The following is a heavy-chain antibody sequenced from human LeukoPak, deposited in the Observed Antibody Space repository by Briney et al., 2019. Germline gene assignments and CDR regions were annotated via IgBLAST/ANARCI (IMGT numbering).Heavy chain of an antibody. D-gene: IGHD1-20*01. Sequence: PGGSLRLSCAASGFTVSSNYMTWVRQAPGKGLEWVSVIYSGGSTDYADSVKGRFTISRDNAKNSLYLQMNSLRAEDTAVYYCARVNWKQLDYWGQGTLVTVSS. CDR2: IYSGGST. V-gene: IGHV3-66*01. CDR3: ARVNWKQLDY. CDR1: GFTVSSNY. J-gene: IGHJ4*02.